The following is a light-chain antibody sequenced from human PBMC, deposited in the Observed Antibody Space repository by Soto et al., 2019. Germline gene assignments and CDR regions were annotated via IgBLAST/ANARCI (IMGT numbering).Light chain of an antibody. V-gene: IGLV2-14*01. Sequence: QSVLTQPASVSGSPGQSITISCTGTSGDVGGYNYVSWYQQHPGKAPKLMIYDVSNRPSGVSNRFSGSKSGNTASLTISGLQDEDEADYYCSSYTSSSTYVFGTGTKVTVL. J-gene: IGLJ1*01. CDR1: SGDVGGYNY. CDR3: SSYTSSSTYV. CDR2: DVS.